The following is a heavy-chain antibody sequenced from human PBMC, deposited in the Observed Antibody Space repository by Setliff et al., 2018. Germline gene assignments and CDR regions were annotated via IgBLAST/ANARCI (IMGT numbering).Heavy chain of an antibody. D-gene: IGHD3-3*01. CDR3: VRAGFDAISNGLDY. J-gene: IGHJ4*02. Sequence: RASVKVSCKVSGYTLTELSMHWVRQAPGKGLEWMGGFDPEDGETIYAQKFQGRVTMTRDTSVSTVYMELNSLRSDDTAVYYCVRAGFDAISNGLDYWGQGTLVTVSS. CDR1: GYTLTELS. CDR2: FDPEDGET. V-gene: IGHV1-24*01.